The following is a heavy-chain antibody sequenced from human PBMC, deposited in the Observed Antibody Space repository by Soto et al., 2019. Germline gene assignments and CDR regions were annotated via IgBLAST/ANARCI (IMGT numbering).Heavy chain of an antibody. CDR1: GFSFDDYS. D-gene: IGHD3-3*01. J-gene: IGHJ4*02. Sequence: GGPLRLPCAASGFSFDDYSMHWVRQAPGKGLEWVSGISWNSGNIAYADSVKGRFTISRDNAKNSLYLQMNSLRTEDTALYYCAKGFTIFGVVQIPKSYFEYWGQGTLVTVSS. CDR2: ISWNSGNI. CDR3: AKGFTIFGVVQIPKSYFEY. V-gene: IGHV3-9*01.